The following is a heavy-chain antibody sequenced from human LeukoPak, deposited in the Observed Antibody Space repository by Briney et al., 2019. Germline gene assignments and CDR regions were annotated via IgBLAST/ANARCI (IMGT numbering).Heavy chain of an antibody. CDR1: GFTFSSYG. V-gene: IGHV3-30*02. Sequence: GGSLTLSCAASGFTFSSYGMHWVRQAPGKGLVGVTFIRYDGSNKYYADSVKGRFTISRDNSKNTLYLQMNSLRAEDTAVCYCAKAGYCSGSGCPDYYYMDVWGKGTTVTVSS. D-gene: IGHD2-2*01. J-gene: IGHJ6*03. CDR3: AKAGYCSGSGCPDYYYMDV. CDR2: IRYDGSNK.